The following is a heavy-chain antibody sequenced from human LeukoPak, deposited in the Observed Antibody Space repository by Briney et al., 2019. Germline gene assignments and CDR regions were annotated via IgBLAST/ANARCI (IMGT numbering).Heavy chain of an antibody. Sequence: GESLKISCKGSGYSFTSYWIGWVRQMPGKGLEWMGIIYPGDSDTRYSPSFQGRVTISADKSISTAYLQWSSLKASDTAMYYCARSGDSSGYLYYFDYWGQGTLVTVSS. CDR1: GYSFTSYW. D-gene: IGHD3-22*01. CDR3: ARSGDSSGYLYYFDY. V-gene: IGHV5-51*01. J-gene: IGHJ4*02. CDR2: IYPGDSDT.